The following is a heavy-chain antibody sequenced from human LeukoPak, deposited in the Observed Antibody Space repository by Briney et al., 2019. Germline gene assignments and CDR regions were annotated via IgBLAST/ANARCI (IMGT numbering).Heavy chain of an antibody. Sequence: KPGGSLRLSCAASGFTFSSYSMNWVRQAPGKGLEWVSSTSSSSSYIYYADSVKGRFTISRDNAKNSLYLQMNSLRAEDTAVYYCARGYSSSWLVPFDYWGQGTLVTVSS. D-gene: IGHD6-13*01. CDR2: TSSSSSYI. CDR3: ARGYSSSWLVPFDY. CDR1: GFTFSSYS. J-gene: IGHJ4*02. V-gene: IGHV3-21*01.